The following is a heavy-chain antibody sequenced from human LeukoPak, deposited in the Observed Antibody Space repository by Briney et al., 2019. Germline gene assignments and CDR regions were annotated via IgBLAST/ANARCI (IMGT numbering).Heavy chain of an antibody. CDR2: ISSSSSYI. CDR3: ARDWTANYFDY. D-gene: IGHD3/OR15-3a*01. CDR1: GFTFSSYS. V-gene: IGHV3-21*01. J-gene: IGHJ4*02. Sequence: GGSLRLSCTASGFTFSSYSMNWVRQAPGKGLEWVSSISSSSSYIYYADSVKGRFTISRDNAKNSLYLQMNSLRAEDTAVYYCARDWTANYFDYWGQGTLVTVSS.